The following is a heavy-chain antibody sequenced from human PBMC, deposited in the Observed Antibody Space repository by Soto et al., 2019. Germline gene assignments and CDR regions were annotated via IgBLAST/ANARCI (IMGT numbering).Heavy chain of an antibody. CDR1: GFTFSSYG. D-gene: IGHD5-18*01. Sequence: QVQLVESGGGVVQPGRSLRLSCAASGFTFSSYGMHWVRQAPGNGLEWVAVISYDGSNKYYADSVKGRFTISRDNSKNTLYLQMNSLRAEDTAVYYCAKDRGYSYGDDAFDIWGQGTMVTVSS. J-gene: IGHJ3*02. CDR3: AKDRGYSYGDDAFDI. V-gene: IGHV3-30*18. CDR2: ISYDGSNK.